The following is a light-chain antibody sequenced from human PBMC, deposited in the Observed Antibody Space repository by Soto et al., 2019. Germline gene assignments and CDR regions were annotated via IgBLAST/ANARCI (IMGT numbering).Light chain of an antibody. J-gene: IGKJ1*01. V-gene: IGKV3-20*01. CDR3: LQYGRSPRT. CDR2: NAS. Sequence: EIVLTQSPGTLSLSPGERATLSCRASQSVSSSYLAWYQQKFGQAPRLLIYNASSRATGITDRFSGSGSGTDFTLTISRLEPEDFAVYYCLQYGRSPRTFGQGTKVEIK. CDR1: QSVSSSY.